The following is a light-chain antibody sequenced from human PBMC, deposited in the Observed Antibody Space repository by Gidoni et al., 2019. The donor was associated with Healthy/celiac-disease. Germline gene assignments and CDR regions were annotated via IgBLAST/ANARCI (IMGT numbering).Light chain of an antibody. J-gene: IGKJ1*01. Sequence: DIVMTQSPDSLAVSLGERATINCKSSQSVLYSSNNKNYLAWYQQKPVQPPKLLIYWASTRESGVPDRFSGSGSGTDLTLTISSLQAEDVAVYYCQQYYSTPWTFGQGTKVEIK. CDR2: WAS. CDR1: QSVLYSSNNKNY. V-gene: IGKV4-1*01. CDR3: QQYYSTPWT.